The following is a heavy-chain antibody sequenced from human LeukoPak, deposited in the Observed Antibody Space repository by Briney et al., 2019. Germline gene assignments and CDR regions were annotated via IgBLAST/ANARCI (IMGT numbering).Heavy chain of an antibody. CDR2: IFYSGNT. CDR1: GGPISDFY. D-gene: IGHD3-3*01. J-gene: IGHJ5*02. Sequence: SETLSLTCTVSGGPISDFYWSWIRQSPEKGLEWIGNIFYSGNTNYNPSLKSRVTISVDTSKNQFSLKLSSVTAADTAVYYCARSGGLYYDFWSGYYHTNWFDPWGQGTLVTVSS. V-gene: IGHV4-59*12. CDR3: ARSGGLYYDFWSGYYHTNWFDP.